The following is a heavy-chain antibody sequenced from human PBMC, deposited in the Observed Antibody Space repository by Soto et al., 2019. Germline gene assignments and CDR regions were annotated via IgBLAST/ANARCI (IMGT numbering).Heavy chain of an antibody. J-gene: IGHJ4*02. Sequence: QVQVVESGGGAVQPGRSLRLYCAASGFTFSSYPMYWLRQAPGKGLEWVAVIWYDGSKRYYGDSVKGRFTISRDNPTNTLFLQMNNLRADDSALYYCARGGRSSGYFADHWGQGTLVTVSS. V-gene: IGHV3-33*01. CDR2: IWYDGSKR. CDR3: ARGGRSSGYFADH. CDR1: GFTFSSYP. D-gene: IGHD3-22*01.